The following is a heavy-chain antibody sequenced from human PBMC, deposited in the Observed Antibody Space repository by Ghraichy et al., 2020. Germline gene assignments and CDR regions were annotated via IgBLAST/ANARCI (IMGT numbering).Heavy chain of an antibody. V-gene: IGHV3-23*01. CDR3: AKEPPGIAVAGTFGGTEYYFDY. CDR1: GFTFSSYA. D-gene: IGHD6-19*01. Sequence: GGSLRLSCAASGFTFSSYAMSWVRQAPGKGLEWVSAISGSGGSTYYADSVKGRFTISRDNSKNTLYLQMNSLRAEDTAVYYCAKEPPGIAVAGTFGGTEYYFDYWGQGTLVTVSS. CDR2: ISGSGGST. J-gene: IGHJ4*02.